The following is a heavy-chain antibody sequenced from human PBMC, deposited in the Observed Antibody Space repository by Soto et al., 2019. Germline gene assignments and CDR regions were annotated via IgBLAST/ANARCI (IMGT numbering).Heavy chain of an antibody. CDR3: ARNYNSYYYNGLDV. D-gene: IGHD1-20*01. CDR2: ISSSSRTT. Sequence: TGGSLRLSCAASGFLFHTYSMNWVRQAPGKGLEWVSYISSSSRTTYYADSVKGRFTISRDNAKNSLYLQINSLRDDDTAVYYCARNYNSYYYNGLDVWGQGTTVTVSS. CDR1: GFLFHTYS. V-gene: IGHV3-48*02. J-gene: IGHJ6*02.